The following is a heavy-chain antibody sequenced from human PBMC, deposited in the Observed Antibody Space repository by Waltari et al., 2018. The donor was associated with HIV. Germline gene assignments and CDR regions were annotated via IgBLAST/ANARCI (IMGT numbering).Heavy chain of an antibody. Sequence: EVQLLQSGAQVKKPGESLKIPCTAPCYSFTTYWIGWVRQLPGKGLEWMGIIYPGDSDTRYSPSFQGQVTISADKSISTAYLQWSSLQASDTAMYYCTKGMYANEDYFGYWGQGTLVTVSS. V-gene: IGHV5-51*03. D-gene: IGHD2-8*01. CDR1: CYSFTTYW. CDR3: TKGMYANEDYFGY. CDR2: IYPGDSDT. J-gene: IGHJ4*02.